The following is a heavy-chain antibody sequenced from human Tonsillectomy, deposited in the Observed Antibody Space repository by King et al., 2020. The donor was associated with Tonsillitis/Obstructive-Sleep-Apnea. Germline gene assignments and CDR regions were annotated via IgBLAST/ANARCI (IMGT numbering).Heavy chain of an antibody. CDR3: ARADLDVYYYYYGMDV. J-gene: IGHJ6*02. Sequence: VQLVESGGGVVQPGRSLRLSCAASGFTFSSYPMHWVRQAPGKGLEWVAVISYDGSNKYYADSVKGRFTISRDNSKNTLYLQMNSLRPEDTAVYYCARADLDVYYYYYGMDVWGQGTTVTVSS. CDR2: ISYDGSNK. CDR1: GFTFSSYP. V-gene: IGHV3-30*04.